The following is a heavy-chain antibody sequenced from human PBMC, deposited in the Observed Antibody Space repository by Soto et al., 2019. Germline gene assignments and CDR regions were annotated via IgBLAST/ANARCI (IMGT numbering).Heavy chain of an antibody. Sequence: ASVKVSCKASGGTFSCYAIGWVRQAPGQGLEWMGWISAYNGNTKYEQKLQGRVTMTTDTSTSTAYMELRSLRSDDTAVYYCARDAAVGLFDYWGQGTLVTVSS. V-gene: IGHV1-18*01. J-gene: IGHJ4*02. CDR3: ARDAAVGLFDY. D-gene: IGHD1-26*01. CDR2: ISAYNGNT. CDR1: GGTFSCYA.